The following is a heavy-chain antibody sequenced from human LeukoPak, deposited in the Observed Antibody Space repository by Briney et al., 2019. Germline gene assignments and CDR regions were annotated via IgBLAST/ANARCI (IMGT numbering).Heavy chain of an antibody. V-gene: IGHV3-23*01. Sequence: GGSLRLSCAASGFTFSTYGMSWVRQAPGKGLEWVSGISNSGDSTNYADSVKGRFTISRDNAKNSLYLQMNSLRAEDTAVYYCARSSYTSGSSYFDYWGQGTQVTVSA. J-gene: IGHJ4*02. CDR3: ARSSYTSGSSYFDY. CDR1: GFTFSTYG. CDR2: ISNSGDST. D-gene: IGHD3-10*01.